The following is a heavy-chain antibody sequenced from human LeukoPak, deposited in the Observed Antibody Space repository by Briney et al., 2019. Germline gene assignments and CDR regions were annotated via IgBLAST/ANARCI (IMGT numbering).Heavy chain of an antibody. CDR2: ISSSSSTI. CDR1: GFTFSIYS. V-gene: IGHV3-48*01. J-gene: IGHJ4*02. Sequence: GGSLRLSCAASGFTFSIYSMTWVRQAPGKGLEWVSYISSSSSTISYADSVKGRFTISRDNAENSLFLQMNILRAEDTAVYYCAKDHGDYSPYYFDYWGQGTLVTVSS. D-gene: IGHD4-17*01. CDR3: AKDHGDYSPYYFDY.